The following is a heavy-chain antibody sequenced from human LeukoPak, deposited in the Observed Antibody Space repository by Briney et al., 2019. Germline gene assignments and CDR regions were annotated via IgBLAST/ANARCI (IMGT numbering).Heavy chain of an antibody. V-gene: IGHV3-33*01. D-gene: IGHD2-8*01. J-gene: IGHJ4*02. CDR2: IWYDGSNK. Sequence: GGSLRLSCAASGFTSSSYGMHWVRQAPGKGLEWVAVIWYDGSNKYYADSVKGRFTISRDNSKNTLYLQMNSLRAEDTAVYYCARERSEVTRYCTNGVCYFPAFDYWGQGTLVTVSS. CDR3: ARERSEVTRYCTNGVCYFPAFDY. CDR1: GFTSSSYG.